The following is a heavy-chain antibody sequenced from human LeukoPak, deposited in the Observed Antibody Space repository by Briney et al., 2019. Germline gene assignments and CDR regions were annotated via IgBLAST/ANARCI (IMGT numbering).Heavy chain of an antibody. D-gene: IGHD1-14*01. J-gene: IGHJ4*02. CDR2: IYYSGTT. CDR3: ARHGTISSESYFDY. V-gene: IGHV4-59*08. Sequence: SETLSLTCTVSGGSISSYYWSWIRQPPGKGLEWIGYIYYSGTTNYNPSLKSRVTISVDTSKNQVSLRLSSVTAADTAVYYCARHGTISSESYFDYWGQGALVTVSS. CDR1: GGSISSYY.